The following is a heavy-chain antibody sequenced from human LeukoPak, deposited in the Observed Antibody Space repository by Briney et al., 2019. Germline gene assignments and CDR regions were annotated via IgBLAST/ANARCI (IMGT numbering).Heavy chain of an antibody. CDR3: AKPLTVTTFSREIYFDY. Sequence: PGASLSLSCAASGFTFSSYAMSWVRQAPGKGLEWVSAISGSGGSTYYADSVKGRFTISRDNSKNTLYLQMNSLRAEDTAVYYCAKPLTVTTFSREIYFDYWGQGTLVTVSS. CDR1: GFTFSSYA. CDR2: ISGSGGST. D-gene: IGHD4-17*01. J-gene: IGHJ4*02. V-gene: IGHV3-23*01.